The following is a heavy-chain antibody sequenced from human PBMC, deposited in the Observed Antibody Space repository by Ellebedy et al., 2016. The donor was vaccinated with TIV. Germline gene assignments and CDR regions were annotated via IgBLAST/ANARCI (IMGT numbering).Heavy chain of an antibody. CDR2: VDHSGDT. J-gene: IGHJ2*01. CDR3: ARVAGPFHWYFDL. Sequence: SETLSLTCTVSGDFMSSGGYYWIWFRQPPGKRLEWIGFVDHSGDTEYSPSLQSRVTISRDTSKNQFSLELTAVTAADTAVFYCARVAGPFHWYFDLWGRGTLVTVSS. CDR1: GDFMSSGGYY. V-gene: IGHV4-61*08. D-gene: IGHD6-19*01.